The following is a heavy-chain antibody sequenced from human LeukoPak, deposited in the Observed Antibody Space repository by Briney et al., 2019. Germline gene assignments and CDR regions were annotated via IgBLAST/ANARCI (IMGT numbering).Heavy chain of an antibody. D-gene: IGHD3-10*01. CDR1: GFTFSSYA. CDR2: ISGSGGST. CDR3: ANDHQFRGVIGYFGY. V-gene: IGHV3-23*01. J-gene: IGHJ4*02. Sequence: TGGSLRLSCAPSGFTFSSYAMSWVRQAPGKGLESVSAISGSGGSTYYADSVKGRFTISRDNSKNTLYLQMNSLRAEDTAVYYCANDHQFRGVIGYFGYWGQGTLVTVSS.